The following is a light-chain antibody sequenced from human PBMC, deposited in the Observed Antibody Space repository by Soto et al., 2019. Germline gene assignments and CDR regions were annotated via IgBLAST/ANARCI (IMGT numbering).Light chain of an antibody. CDR1: SSDVGGYNY. CDR2: EVS. CDR3: CSYTSSSDDYV. J-gene: IGLJ1*01. Sequence: QSALTQPASVSGSPGQSITISCTGTSSDVGGYNYVSWYQQHPGKAPKLMIYEVSNRPSGVSNRFSGSKSGNTASLPIAGRQEEDEADYYCCSYTSSSDDYVVGTGTKLTAL. V-gene: IGLV2-14*01.